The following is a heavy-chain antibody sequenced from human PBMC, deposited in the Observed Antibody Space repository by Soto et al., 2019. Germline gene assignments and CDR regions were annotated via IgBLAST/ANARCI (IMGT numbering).Heavy chain of an antibody. CDR3: ARPYCSSTSCYSYYYYGMDV. J-gene: IGHJ6*02. D-gene: IGHD2-2*01. CDR2: IDPSDSYT. CDR1: GCSFTNYW. V-gene: IGHV5-10-1*01. Sequence: GECLKISCKGSGCSFTNYWISWVRQMPGKGLEWMGRIDPSDSYTNYSPSFQGHVTISADKSISTAYLQWSSLKASDTAMYYCARPYCSSTSCYSYYYYGMDVWGQGTTVTVSS.